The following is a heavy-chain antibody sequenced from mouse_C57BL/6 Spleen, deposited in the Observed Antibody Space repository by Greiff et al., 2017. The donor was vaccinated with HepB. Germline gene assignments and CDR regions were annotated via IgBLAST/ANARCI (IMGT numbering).Heavy chain of an antibody. CDR3: ARNDRFFDY. D-gene: IGHD2-12*01. CDR2: IDPSDSYT. J-gene: IGHJ2*01. V-gene: IGHV1-69*01. CDR1: GYTFTSYW. Sequence: QVQLQQPGAELVMPGASVKLSCKASGYTFTSYWMHWVKQRPGQGLEWIGEIDPSDSYTNYNQKFKGKSTLTVDKSSSTAYMQLSSLTSEDSAVYYCARNDRFFDYWGQGTTLTVSS.